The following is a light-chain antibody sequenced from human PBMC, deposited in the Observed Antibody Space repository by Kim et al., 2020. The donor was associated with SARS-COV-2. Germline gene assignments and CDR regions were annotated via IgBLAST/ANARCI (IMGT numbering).Light chain of an antibody. CDR1: SSKIESNT. J-gene: IGLJ1*01. V-gene: IGLV1-44*01. Sequence: PPLATGTHGQRVTIACSGTSSKIESNTINWYQHLPGSAPKLLSGVPDRFSGSKSGTSASLAISGLQSEDEADYYCATWDNSLNGYVFGTGTKVTVL. CDR3: ATWDNSLNGYV.